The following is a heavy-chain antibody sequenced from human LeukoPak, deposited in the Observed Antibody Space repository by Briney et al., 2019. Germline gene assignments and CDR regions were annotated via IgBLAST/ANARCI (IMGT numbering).Heavy chain of an antibody. CDR1: GGSFSGYY. D-gene: IGHD3-3*01. J-gene: IGHJ6*03. V-gene: IGHV4-34*01. CDR3: ARARRAIFGVVTATGYYYMDV. CDR2: INHSGST. Sequence: SETLSLTCAVYGGSFSGYYWSWIRQPPGKGLEWIGEINHSGSTNYNPSLKSRVTISVDTSKNQFSLKLSSVTAADTAVYYCARARRAIFGVVTATGYYYMDVWGKGTTVTVSS.